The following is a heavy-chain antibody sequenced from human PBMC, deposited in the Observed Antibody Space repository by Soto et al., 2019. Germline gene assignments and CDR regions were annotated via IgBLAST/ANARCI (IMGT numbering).Heavy chain of an antibody. V-gene: IGHV4-59*01. J-gene: IGHJ4*02. CDR1: GGSISSYY. Sequence: SETLSLTCTVSGGSISSYYWSWIRQPPGKGLEWIGYIYYTGSTNYNPSLKSRVTISVDTSKNQFSLKLSSVTTADTAVYYCARATYLYYGSGSYLYYFDYWGQGTLVTVSS. CDR3: ARATYLYYGSGSYLYYFDY. D-gene: IGHD3-10*01. CDR2: IYYTGST.